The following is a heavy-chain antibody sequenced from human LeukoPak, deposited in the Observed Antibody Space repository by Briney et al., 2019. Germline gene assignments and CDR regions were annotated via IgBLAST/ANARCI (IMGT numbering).Heavy chain of an antibody. CDR2: ISSGSSYT. V-gene: IGHV3-11*06. Sequence: GGSLRLSCAASGFTFSDYYMSWIRQAPRKRLEWISYISSGSSYTNYADSVKGRFTISRDNAQTSLYLQMNNLRAEDTAVYYCARVVAVTSYYFDYWGQGTLVTVSS. J-gene: IGHJ4*02. D-gene: IGHD2-21*02. CDR1: GFTFSDYY. CDR3: ARVVAVTSYYFDY.